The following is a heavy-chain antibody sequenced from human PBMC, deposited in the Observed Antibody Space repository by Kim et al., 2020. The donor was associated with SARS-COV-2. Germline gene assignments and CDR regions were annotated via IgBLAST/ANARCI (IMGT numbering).Heavy chain of an antibody. CDR2: INSDGSTT. D-gene: IGHD3-22*01. Sequence: GGSLRLSCAASGFTFSSYWMNWVRQAPGKGLVWVSVINSDGSTTNYADSVKGRFTISRDNAKNTLYLQMNSLRAEDTAVYYCYFYYASSAPGGHWGQGTLVTVSS. CDR1: GFTFSSYW. J-gene: IGHJ4*02. CDR3: YFYYASSAPGGH. V-gene: IGHV3-74*01.